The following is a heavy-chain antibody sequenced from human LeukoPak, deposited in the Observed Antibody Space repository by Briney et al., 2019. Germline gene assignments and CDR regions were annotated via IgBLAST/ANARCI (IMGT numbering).Heavy chain of an antibody. CDR3: ATSNDAKIAPFDH. Sequence: SETLSLTCTVSGVSMSAYQLSWVRQSPEKGLDWIGCINTKGETSYNPSLKSRVTTSVDTSKSQFSLRLTSVTAADTAVYYCATSNDAKIAPFDHWGQGAPVTVSS. V-gene: IGHV4-4*09. J-gene: IGHJ4*02. CDR1: GVSMSAYQ. CDR2: INTKGET. D-gene: IGHD2-21*01.